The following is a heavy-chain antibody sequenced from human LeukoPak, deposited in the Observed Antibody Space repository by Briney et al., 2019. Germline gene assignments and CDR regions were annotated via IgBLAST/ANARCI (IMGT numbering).Heavy chain of an antibody. D-gene: IGHD3-10*01. Sequence: SETLSLTCTVSGASISSTNNFWGWIRQTPGKGLEWIATIYYSVSTYYNPSLKSRLSISVDTSKNQFSLKLSSVTAADTALYYCARGGRGEIDYWGQGTLVTVSS. CDR2: IYYSVST. CDR3: ARGGRGEIDY. V-gene: IGHV4-39*07. J-gene: IGHJ4*02. CDR1: GASISSTNNF.